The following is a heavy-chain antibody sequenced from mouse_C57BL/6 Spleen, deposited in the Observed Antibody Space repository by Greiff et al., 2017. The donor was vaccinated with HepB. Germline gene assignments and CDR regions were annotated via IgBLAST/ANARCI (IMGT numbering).Heavy chain of an antibody. J-gene: IGHJ2*01. CDR3: ARWYSPHGVDY. V-gene: IGHV1-64*01. Sequence: VQLQQSGAELVKPGASVKLSCKASGYTFTSYWMHWVKQRPGQGLEWIGMIHPNSGSTNYNEKFKSKATLTVDKSSSTAYMQLSSLTSEDSAVYYCARWYSPHGVDYWGQGTTLTVSS. D-gene: IGHD2-12*01. CDR1: GYTFTSYW. CDR2: IHPNSGST.